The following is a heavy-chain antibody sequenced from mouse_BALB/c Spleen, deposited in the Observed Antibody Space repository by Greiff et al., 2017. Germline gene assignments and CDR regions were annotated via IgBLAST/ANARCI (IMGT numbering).Heavy chain of an antibody. J-gene: IGHJ4*01. Sequence: QVQLKESGAELVKPGASVKLSCKASGYTFTSYYMYWVKQRPGQGLEWIGEINPSNGGTNFNEKFKSKATLTVDKSSSTAYMQLSSLTSEDSAVYYCTRGRWYAMDYWGQGTSVTVSS. CDR1: GYTFTSYY. CDR3: TRGRWYAMDY. CDR2: INPSNGGT. D-gene: IGHD1-1*02. V-gene: IGHV1S81*02.